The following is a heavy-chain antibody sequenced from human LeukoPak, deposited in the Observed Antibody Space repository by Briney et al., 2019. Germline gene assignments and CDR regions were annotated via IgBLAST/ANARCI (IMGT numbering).Heavy chain of an antibody. Sequence: PSETLSLTCTVSGGSISSSSYYWGWIRQPPGKGLEWIGSIYYSGSTYYNPSLKSRVTISVDTSKDQFSLKLSSVTAADTAVYYCARVYGSGSYHFDYWGQGTLVTVSS. J-gene: IGHJ4*02. D-gene: IGHD3-10*01. V-gene: IGHV4-39*01. CDR1: GGSISSSSYY. CDR3: ARVYGSGSYHFDY. CDR2: IYYSGST.